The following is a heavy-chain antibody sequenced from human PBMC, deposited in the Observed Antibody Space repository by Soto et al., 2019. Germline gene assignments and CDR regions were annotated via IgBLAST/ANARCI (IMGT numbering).Heavy chain of an antibody. J-gene: IGHJ6*02. CDR3: ARDRGVVTALYYYYGMDV. CDR1: GGTFSSYA. D-gene: IGHD2-15*01. Sequence: QVQLVQSGAEVKKPGSSVKVSCKASGGTFSSYAISWVRQAPGQGLEWMGGIIPIFGTANYAQKFQGRVTITADESTSTAYMELSSPRSEDTAVYYCARDRGVVTALYYYYGMDVWGQGTTVTVSS. V-gene: IGHV1-69*01. CDR2: IIPIFGTA.